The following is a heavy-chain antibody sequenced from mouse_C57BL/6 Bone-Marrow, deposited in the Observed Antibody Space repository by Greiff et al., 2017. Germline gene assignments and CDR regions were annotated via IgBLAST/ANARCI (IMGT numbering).Heavy chain of an antibody. CDR3: TTEYPFDY. CDR1: GFNIKDDY. Sequence: EVKLVESGAELVRPGASVKLSCTASGFNIKDDYMHWVQQRPEQGLEWIGWIDPENGDTEYASKFQGKATITADTSSNPAYLQLSSLTSEDTAVYYCTTEYPFDYWGQGTTLTVSS. D-gene: IGHD2-10*02. J-gene: IGHJ2*01. CDR2: IDPENGDT. V-gene: IGHV14-4*01.